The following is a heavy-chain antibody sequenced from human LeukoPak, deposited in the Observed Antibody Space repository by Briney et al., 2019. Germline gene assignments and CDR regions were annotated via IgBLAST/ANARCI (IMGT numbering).Heavy chain of an antibody. CDR3: YGSGSYFDY. J-gene: IGHJ4*02. D-gene: IGHD3-10*01. V-gene: IGHV7-4-1*02. Sequence: ASVKVSCKASGYTFTSYAMNWVRQAPGQGLEWMGWINTNTGNPTYAQGFTGRFVLSLDTSVSTAYLQISSLRAEDTAVYYCYGSGSYFDYWGQGTLVTVSS. CDR2: INTNTGNP. CDR1: GYTFTSYA.